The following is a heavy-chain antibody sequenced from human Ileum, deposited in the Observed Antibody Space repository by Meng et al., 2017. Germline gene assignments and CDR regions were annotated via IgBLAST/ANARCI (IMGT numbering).Heavy chain of an antibody. CDR3: SRTSYYDNSGYYPG. CDR1: GGSFSGYD. J-gene: IGHJ4*02. CDR2: INHSGST. V-gene: IGHV4-34*01. D-gene: IGHD3-22*01. Sequence: VPPPQWGVGLVEPSEALALTCAVYGGSFSGYDWRWIRQPPGKGLEWIGEINHSGSTNYIPSLKSRVTISVDTSKNQFSLKLSSVTAADTAVYYCSRTSYYDNSGYYPGWGQGTLVTVSS.